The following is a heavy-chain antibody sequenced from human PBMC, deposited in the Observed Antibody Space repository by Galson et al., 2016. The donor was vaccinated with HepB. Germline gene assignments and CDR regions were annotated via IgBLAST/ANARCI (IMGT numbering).Heavy chain of an antibody. Sequence: SETLSLTCTVSGGAISTYYWTWIRQPPGKGLEWIGDIFYTGTTNYNPSLKGRVTISVDKSKNQFSLKLTSVTAADTAVYYFARHKGLDTWGRGTLVTVSS. CDR2: IFYTGTT. J-gene: IGHJ5*02. CDR3: ARHKGLDT. V-gene: IGHV4-59*01. CDR1: GGAISTYY.